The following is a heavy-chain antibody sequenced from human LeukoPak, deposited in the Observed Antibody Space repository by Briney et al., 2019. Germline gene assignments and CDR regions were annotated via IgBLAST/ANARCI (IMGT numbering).Heavy chain of an antibody. Sequence: TSVKVSCKASGYTFTGFYMHWVRQAPGQGLEWMGWINPNSGGTNYAQKFQGRVTMTRDTSISTAYMELSRLRSDDTAVYYCARDLTEAVAGGWFDPWGLGTLVTVSS. CDR2: INPNSGGT. V-gene: IGHV1-2*02. CDR1: GYTFTGFY. J-gene: IGHJ5*02. CDR3: ARDLTEAVAGGWFDP. D-gene: IGHD6-19*01.